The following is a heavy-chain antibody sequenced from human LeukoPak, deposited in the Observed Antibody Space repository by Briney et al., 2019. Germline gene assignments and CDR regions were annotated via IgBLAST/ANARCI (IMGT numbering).Heavy chain of an antibody. J-gene: IGHJ5*02. CDR1: GFTFRSFA. V-gene: IGHV3-23*01. CDR2: INGNDYRT. Sequence: GGSLRLSCAASGFTFRSFAMSWVRQAPGKGLEWVSSINGNDYRTFYADSVKGRFTISRDNSKDTLYLQMNSLRAEDTAVYYCAKEATPTGYNWFDPWGQGTLVTVSS. D-gene: IGHD1-14*01. CDR3: AKEATPTGYNWFDP.